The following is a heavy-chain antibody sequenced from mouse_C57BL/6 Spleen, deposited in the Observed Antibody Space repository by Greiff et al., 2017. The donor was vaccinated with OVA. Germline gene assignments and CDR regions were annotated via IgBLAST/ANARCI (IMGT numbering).Heavy chain of an antibody. CDR1: GYTFTSYW. J-gene: IGHJ1*03. D-gene: IGHD1-1*01. Sequence: VQLQQPGAELVRPGSSVKLSCKASGYTFTSYWMHWVKQRPIQGLEWIGNIDPSDSETHYNQKFKDKATLTVDKSSSTAYMQLSSLTSEDSAVYYCARPLYYYGSSHWYFDVWGTGTTVTVSS. CDR3: ARPLYYYGSSHWYFDV. CDR2: IDPSDSET. V-gene: IGHV1-52*01.